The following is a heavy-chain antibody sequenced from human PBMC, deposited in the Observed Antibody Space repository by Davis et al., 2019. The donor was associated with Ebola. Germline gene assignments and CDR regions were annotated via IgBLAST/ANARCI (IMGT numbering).Heavy chain of an antibody. CDR1: GGSFSGYY. CDR2: INHSGST. Sequence: SETLSLTCAAYGGSFSGYYWSWIRQPPGKGLEWIGEINHSGSTNYNPSLKSRVTISVDTSKNQFSLKLSSVTAADTAMYYCARHWLATILDLEYYFDYWGQGTLVTVSS. D-gene: IGHD5-24*01. V-gene: IGHV4-34*01. CDR3: ARHWLATILDLEYYFDY. J-gene: IGHJ4*02.